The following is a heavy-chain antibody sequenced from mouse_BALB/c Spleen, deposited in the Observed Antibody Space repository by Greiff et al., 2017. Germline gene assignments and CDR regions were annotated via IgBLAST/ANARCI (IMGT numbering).Heavy chain of an antibody. D-gene: IGHD2-1*01. V-gene: IGHV1S22*01. J-gene: IGHJ4*01. CDR1: GYTFTSYW. CDR3: TRSDGNYGYAMDC. Sequence: LQQPGSELVRPGASVKLSCKASGYTFTSYWMHWVKQRPGQGLEWIGNIYPGSGSTNYDEKFKSKATLTVDTSSSTAYMQLSSLTSEDSAVYYCTRSDGNYGYAMDCWGQGTSVTVSS. CDR2: IYPGSGST.